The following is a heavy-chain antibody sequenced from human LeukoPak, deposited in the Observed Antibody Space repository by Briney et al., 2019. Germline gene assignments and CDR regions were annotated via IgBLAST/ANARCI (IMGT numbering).Heavy chain of an antibody. J-gene: IGHJ5*02. CDR1: GFTVSSNY. CDR2: IYSGGST. D-gene: IGHD3-10*01. Sequence: GGSLRLSCAASGFTVSSNYMSWVRQAPGKGLEWVSVIYSGGSTYYADSVKGRFTISRDNSKNTLYLQMNSLRAGDTAVYYCARLVRGARGWFDPWGQGTLVTVSS. V-gene: IGHV3-53*01. CDR3: ARLVRGARGWFDP.